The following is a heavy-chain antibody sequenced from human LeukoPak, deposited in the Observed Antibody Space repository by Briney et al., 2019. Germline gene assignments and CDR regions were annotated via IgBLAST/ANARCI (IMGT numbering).Heavy chain of an antibody. CDR1: GDSISSTGYY. D-gene: IGHD2-8*02. J-gene: IGHJ5*02. CDR2: MYHSGST. CDR3: ARHEHSASLYGLSWFDP. V-gene: IGHV4-39*01. Sequence: KPSETLSLTCTVSGDSISSTGYYWGWIRPPPGKGLQWIASMYHSGSTYHNPSLKSRVTISVDTSKNQLSLKLSSVTAADTAIYYCARHEHSASLYGLSWFDPRGQGTLVTVSS.